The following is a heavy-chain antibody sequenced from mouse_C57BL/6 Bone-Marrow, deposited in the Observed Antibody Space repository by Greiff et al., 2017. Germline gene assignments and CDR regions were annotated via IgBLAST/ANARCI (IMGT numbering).Heavy chain of an antibody. V-gene: IGHV1-81*01. CDR1: GYTFTSYG. CDR2: IYPRSGNT. J-gene: IGHJ3*01. D-gene: IGHD1-1*01. CDR3: ARDVYETY. Sequence: QVQLQQSGAELARPAASVKLSCKASGYTFTSYGISWVKQRTGQGLEWIGEIYPRSGNTYYNEKFKGKATLTADKSSSTAYMELRNLTSEDSAVYFCARDVYETYWGQGTLVTVSA.